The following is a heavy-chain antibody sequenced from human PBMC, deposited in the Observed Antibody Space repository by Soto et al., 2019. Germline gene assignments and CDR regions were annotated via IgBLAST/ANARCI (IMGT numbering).Heavy chain of an antibody. CDR1: GYTFTSYD. V-gene: IGHV1-8*01. J-gene: IGHJ6*03. CDR3: ARGPYCSGGSCYRLVYYYYYYYMDV. D-gene: IGHD2-15*01. CDR2: MNPNSGNT. Sequence: ASVKVSCKASGYTFTSYDINWVRQATGQGLEWMGWMNPNSGNTGYAQKFQGRVTMTRNTSISTAYMELSSLRSEDTAVYYCARGPYCSGGSCYRLVYYYYYYYMDVWGKGTTVTVS.